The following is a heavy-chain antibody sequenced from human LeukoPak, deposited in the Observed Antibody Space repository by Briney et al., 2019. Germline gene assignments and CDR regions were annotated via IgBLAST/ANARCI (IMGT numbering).Heavy chain of an antibody. V-gene: IGHV4-31*11. CDR2: IYYSGST. Sequence: PSETLSLTCAVYGGSFSGYYWSWIRQHPGKGLEWIGYIYYSGSTYYNPSLKSRVTISVDTSKNQFSLKLSSVTAADTAVYYCARGGGCSSTSCYRTTNWFDPWGQGTLVTVSS. CDR1: GGSFSGYY. D-gene: IGHD2-2*01. J-gene: IGHJ5*02. CDR3: ARGGGCSSTSCYRTTNWFDP.